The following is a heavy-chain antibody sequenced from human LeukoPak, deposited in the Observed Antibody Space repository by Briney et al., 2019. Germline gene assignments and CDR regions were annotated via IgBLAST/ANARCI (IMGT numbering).Heavy chain of an antibody. CDR3: ARGNHGDY. CDR2: ISGSGGST. Sequence: GGSLTLSCAASGFTFSSYAMSWVRQAPGKGLEWVSTISGSGGSTYSADPVKGRFTISRDNSKNTLSLQMNSLRAEYTALFYCARGNHGDYWGQGTLVSVSS. V-gene: IGHV3-23*01. D-gene: IGHD1-14*01. CDR1: GFTFSSYA. J-gene: IGHJ4*02.